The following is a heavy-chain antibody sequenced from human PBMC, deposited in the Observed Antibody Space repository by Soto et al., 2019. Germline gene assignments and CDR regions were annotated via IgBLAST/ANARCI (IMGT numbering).Heavy chain of an antibody. CDR1: GFTFDDYA. CDR3: AKRSPVSGGFDY. J-gene: IGHJ4*02. V-gene: IGHV3-9*01. Sequence: EVQLVESGGGLVQPGRSLRLSCAASGFTFDDYAMHWVRQAPGKGLEWVSGISWNSGSIGYADSVKGRFTISRDNAKNSLYLQMNSLRAEDTALYYCAKRSPVSGGFDYWGQGTLVTVSS. CDR2: ISWNSGSI. D-gene: IGHD3-10*01.